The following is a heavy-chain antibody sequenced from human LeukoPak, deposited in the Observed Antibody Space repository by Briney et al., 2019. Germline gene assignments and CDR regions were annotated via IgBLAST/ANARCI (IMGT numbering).Heavy chain of an antibody. CDR1: GYTFIGYY. CDR3: ARAQGVVISDS. Sequence: ASVKVSCKASGYTFIGYYIHWVRQAPGQGLEWMGWINPNSGGTNYAQKFQGRVTLTRDTSISTAYMDLTRLKSDDTAVYYCARAQGVVISDSWGQGTLVTVSS. D-gene: IGHD3-22*01. CDR2: INPNSGGT. V-gene: IGHV1-2*02. J-gene: IGHJ4*02.